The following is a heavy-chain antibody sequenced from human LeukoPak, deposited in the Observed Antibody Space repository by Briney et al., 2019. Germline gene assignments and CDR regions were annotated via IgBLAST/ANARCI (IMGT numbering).Heavy chain of an antibody. V-gene: IGHV1-69*05. Sequence: GASVKVSCKASGYTFTSYGISWVRQAPGQGLEWMGGIIPIFGTANYAQKFQGRVTITTDESTSTAYMELSSLRSEDTAVYYCARVLQLERPRSDIFDPWGQGTLVTVSS. CDR3: ARVLQLERPRSDIFDP. CDR2: IIPIFGTA. D-gene: IGHD1-1*01. CDR1: GYTFTSYG. J-gene: IGHJ5*02.